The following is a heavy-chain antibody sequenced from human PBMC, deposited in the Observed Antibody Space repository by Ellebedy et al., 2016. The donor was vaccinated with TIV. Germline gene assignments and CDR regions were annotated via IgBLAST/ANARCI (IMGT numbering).Heavy chain of an antibody. CDR2: IYYSGST. Sequence: SETLSLXXTVSGGSVSSGSYYWSWIRQPPGKGLEWIGYIYYSGSTNYNPSLKSRVTISVDTSKNQFSLKLSSVTAADTAVYYCARALRPDSYPKNWFDPWGQGTLVTVSS. J-gene: IGHJ5*02. CDR3: ARALRPDSYPKNWFDP. D-gene: IGHD3-16*01. V-gene: IGHV4-61*01. CDR1: GGSVSSGSYY.